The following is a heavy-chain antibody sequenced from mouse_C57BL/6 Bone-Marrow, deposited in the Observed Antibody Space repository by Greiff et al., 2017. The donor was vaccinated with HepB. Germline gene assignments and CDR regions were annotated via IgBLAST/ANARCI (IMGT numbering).Heavy chain of an antibody. CDR2: ISDGGSYT. CDR1: GFTFSSYA. J-gene: IGHJ2*01. CDR3: ARVYYDYDGDFDY. D-gene: IGHD2-4*01. Sequence: EVKLVESGGGLVKPGGSLKLSCAASGFTFSSYAMSWVRQTPEKRLEWVATISDGGSYTYYPDNVKGRFTISRDNAKNNLYLQMSHLKSEDTAMYYCARVYYDYDGDFDYWGQGTTLTVSS. V-gene: IGHV5-4*03.